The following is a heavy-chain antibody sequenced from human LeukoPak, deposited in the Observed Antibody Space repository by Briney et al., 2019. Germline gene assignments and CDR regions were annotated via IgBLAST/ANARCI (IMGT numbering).Heavy chain of an antibody. J-gene: IGHJ4*02. Sequence: GESLRISCKGSXYXFTSYWIGWVRXMPGKXLEWMGIIYPGDSDTRYSXSFQGQVTISADKSLSSAYLQWSSLKASDTAMYYCAXLGASGGHHHDYWGQGTLVTVSS. D-gene: IGHD4/OR15-4a*01. CDR3: AXLGASGGHHHDY. CDR2: IYPGDSDT. V-gene: IGHV5-51*01. CDR1: XYXFTSYW.